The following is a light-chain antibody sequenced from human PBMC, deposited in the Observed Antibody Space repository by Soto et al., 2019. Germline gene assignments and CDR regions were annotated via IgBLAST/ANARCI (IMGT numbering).Light chain of an antibody. V-gene: IGLV2-14*01. CDR2: EVT. J-gene: IGLJ1*01. Sequence: QSALTQPASVSGSPGQSITISCTGSRSDIGGFNYVSWYQQHPGKAPKVLIYEVTARPSGVSNRFSGSKSGNTASLTISGLQTDDEADYFCISYTIRSSFYVFGTGTKVT. CDR3: ISYTIRSSFYV. CDR1: RSDIGGFNY.